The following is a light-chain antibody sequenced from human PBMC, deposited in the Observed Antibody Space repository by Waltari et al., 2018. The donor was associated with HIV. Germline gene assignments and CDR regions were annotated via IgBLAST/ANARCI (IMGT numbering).Light chain of an antibody. CDR2: GNT. CDR3: QSYDSSLSGWV. V-gene: IGLV1-40*01. CDR1: SSNLGAGCD. J-gene: IGLJ3*02. Sequence: QSVLTQPPSVSGAPGQRVPISCSGSSSNLGAGCDIHWYQQLPGTAPRLLICGNTNRPSGVPDRFAGSKSGTSASLAITGLQAEDEADYYCQSYDSSLSGWVFGGGTKLTVV.